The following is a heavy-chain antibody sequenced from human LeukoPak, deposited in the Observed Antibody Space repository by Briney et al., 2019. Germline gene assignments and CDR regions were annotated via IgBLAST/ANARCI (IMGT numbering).Heavy chain of an antibody. J-gene: IGHJ4*02. CDR2: ISSSSSYI. V-gene: IGHV3-21*01. Sequence: PGGSLRLSCAASGCTFSSYSMNWVRQAPGKGLEWVSSISSSSSYIYYADSVKGRFTISRDNAKNSLYLQMNSLRAEDTAVYYCARVGGWYDGYWGQGTLVTVSS. D-gene: IGHD6-19*01. CDR1: GCTFSSYS. CDR3: ARVGGWYDGY.